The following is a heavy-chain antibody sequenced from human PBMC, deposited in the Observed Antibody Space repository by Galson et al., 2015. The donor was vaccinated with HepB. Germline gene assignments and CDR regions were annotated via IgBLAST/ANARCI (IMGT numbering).Heavy chain of an antibody. D-gene: IGHD1-26*01. J-gene: IGHJ5*02. V-gene: IGHV3-74*03. CDR3: TRESREVTWVWFDP. CDR2: INTDGSGI. Sequence: SLRLSCAASGFTINNYWMHWVRQVPGKGLEWVSRINTDGSGITYADSVKGRFAISRDNAKNTVYLQMNNLSPEDVAVYYCTRESREVTWVWFDPWGQGTLVTVSS. CDR1: GFTINNYW.